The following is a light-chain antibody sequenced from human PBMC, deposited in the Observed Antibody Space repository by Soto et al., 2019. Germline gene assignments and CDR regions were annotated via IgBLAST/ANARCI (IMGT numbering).Light chain of an antibody. V-gene: IGKV1-17*01. CDR2: AAS. CDR1: QGIRSD. J-gene: IGKJ1*01. CDR3: LQHNNYPWT. Sequence: DIQMTQSPSSLSASVGDRVTITCRASQGIRSDLGWYQQKPGKAPKRLIYAASTLQSGVPSRFSGSGSGTEFALTISSLQPEDSATYYCLQHNNYPWTFGQGTKVEIK.